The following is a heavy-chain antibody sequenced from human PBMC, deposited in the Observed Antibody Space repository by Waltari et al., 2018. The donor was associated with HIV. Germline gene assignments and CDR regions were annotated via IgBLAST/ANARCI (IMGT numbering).Heavy chain of an antibody. CDR3: ARPSSGGAFDI. V-gene: IGHV1-2*06. D-gene: IGHD2-15*01. CDR2: INPNSGGT. Sequence: QGHLVQSGAEVKKPGASVKVSCKASGSTFTGYYLHWVRQAPGQGLEWMGRINPNSGGTNYAQKFQGRVTMTRDTSISTAYMELSRLRSDDTAVYYCARPSSGGAFDIWGQGTMVTVSS. J-gene: IGHJ3*02. CDR1: GSTFTGYY.